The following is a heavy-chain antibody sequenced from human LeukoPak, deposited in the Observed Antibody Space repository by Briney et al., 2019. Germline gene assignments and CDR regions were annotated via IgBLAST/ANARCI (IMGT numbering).Heavy chain of an antibody. Sequence: ASVKVSCKASGYTFTSYGISWVRQAPGQGLEWMGWISAYNGNTNYAQKLQGRVTMTTDTSTSTAYMELRSLRSDDTAVYYCARDLGQWLETYDYYTDVWGKGTTVTVSS. D-gene: IGHD6-19*01. CDR1: GYTFTSYG. CDR2: ISAYNGNT. V-gene: IGHV1-18*01. J-gene: IGHJ6*03. CDR3: ARDLGQWLETYDYYTDV.